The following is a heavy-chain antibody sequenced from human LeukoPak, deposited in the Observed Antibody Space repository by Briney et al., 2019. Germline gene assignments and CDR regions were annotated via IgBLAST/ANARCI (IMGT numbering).Heavy chain of an antibody. CDR3: ARAPVPRGAFDI. V-gene: IGHV1-18*01. CDR2: ISAYNGNT. D-gene: IGHD3-10*01. Sequence: GASVKVSRKASGYTFTSYGISWVRQAPGQGLEWMGWISAYNGNTNYAQKLQGRVTMTTDTSTSTVYMELRSLRSDDTAVYYCARAPVPRGAFDIWGQGTMVTVSS. CDR1: GYTFTSYG. J-gene: IGHJ3*02.